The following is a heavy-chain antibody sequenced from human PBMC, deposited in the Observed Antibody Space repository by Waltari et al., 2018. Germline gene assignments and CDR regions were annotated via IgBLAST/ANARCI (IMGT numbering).Heavy chain of an antibody. CDR3: AKVSMITFGGVIAPFDY. CDR2: IYSGGSST. CDR1: GFTFSSYA. Sequence: EVQLLESGGGLVQPGGSLRLSCAASGFTFSSYAMSWVRQAPGKGLEWVSVIYSGGSSTYYADSGKGRFTISRDNSKNTLYLQMNSLRAEDTAVYYCAKVSMITFGGVIAPFDYWGQGTLVTVSS. D-gene: IGHD3-16*02. V-gene: IGHV3-23*03. J-gene: IGHJ4*02.